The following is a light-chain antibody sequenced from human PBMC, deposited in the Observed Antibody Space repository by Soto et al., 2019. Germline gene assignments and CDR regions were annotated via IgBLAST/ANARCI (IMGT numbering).Light chain of an antibody. CDR1: ETGNNNF. V-gene: IGKV3-20*01. Sequence: VMTQSRGTVYLAPGERATLSCRAKETGNNNFLAWYGQKPGQAPRLLIDGPSRRARGIPDRDSGSVSGTAFTLTISTMESEDFALYYCQQYVNFPYPFAPGTK. CDR3: QQYVNFPYP. J-gene: IGKJ2*01. CDR2: GPS.